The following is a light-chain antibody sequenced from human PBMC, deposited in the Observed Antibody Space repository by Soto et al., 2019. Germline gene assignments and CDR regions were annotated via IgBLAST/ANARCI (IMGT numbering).Light chain of an antibody. J-gene: IGKJ1*01. Sequence: EIVLTQSPATLSLSPGERATLSCRASQSVSSYLAWYQQKPGQAPRLLMYEASTRATGIPARFSGGGAGTDFTLTSSSLVPEDFAVYYCQQRSDWPWTFGQGTKVEIK. V-gene: IGKV3D-11*02. CDR1: QSVSSY. CDR3: QQRSDWPWT. CDR2: EAS.